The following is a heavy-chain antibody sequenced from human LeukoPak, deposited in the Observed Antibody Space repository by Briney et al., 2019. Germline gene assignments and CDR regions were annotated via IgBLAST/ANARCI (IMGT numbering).Heavy chain of an antibody. CDR2: ISVGGYTT. CDR3: AKDPPPSYCPRECYGG. V-gene: IGHV3-23*01. Sequence: GRSLRLSCAASRFTFRRYSMSWGRQAPGKGLWWVSTISVGGYTTYSADPVRGGFPISRDNSKTTLFLQMNSLTPEDTAVYYCAKDPPPSYCPRECYGGWGQGTLVPVPS. CDR1: RFTFRRYS. J-gene: IGHJ4*02. D-gene: IGHD4/OR15-4a*01.